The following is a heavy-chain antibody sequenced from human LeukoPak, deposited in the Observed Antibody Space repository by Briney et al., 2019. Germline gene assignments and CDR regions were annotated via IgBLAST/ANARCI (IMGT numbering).Heavy chain of an antibody. J-gene: IGHJ4*02. CDR2: IYYSGST. CDR1: GGSISSYY. V-gene: IGHV4-59*01. D-gene: IGHD6-13*01. CDR3: ARVTTGSSSWFDY. Sequence: SETLPLTCTVSGGSISSYYWSWIRQPPGKGLEWIGYIYYSGSTNYNPSLKSRVTISVDTSKNQFSLKLSSVTAADTAVYYCARVTTGSSSWFDYWGQGTLVTVSS.